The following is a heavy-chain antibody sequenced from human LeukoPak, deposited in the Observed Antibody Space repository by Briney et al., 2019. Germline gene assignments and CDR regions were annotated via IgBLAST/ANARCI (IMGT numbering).Heavy chain of an antibody. Sequence: PGGSLRLSCAASGSTFNSYNMNWVRQAPGKGLEWVSYISSSSSTIYYADSVKGRFTISRDSAKTSLFLQMNSLRDEDTAVYYCARAYSSSSGRDAFDSWGLGTLVTVSS. CDR3: ARAYSSSSGRDAFDS. CDR1: GSTFNSYN. J-gene: IGHJ3*02. CDR2: ISSSSSTI. D-gene: IGHD6-6*01. V-gene: IGHV3-48*02.